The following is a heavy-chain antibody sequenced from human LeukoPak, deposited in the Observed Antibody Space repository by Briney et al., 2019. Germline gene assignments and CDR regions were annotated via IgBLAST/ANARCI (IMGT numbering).Heavy chain of an antibody. CDR2: IYTSGST. CDR1: GGSISSYY. J-gene: IGHJ6*03. Sequence: SETLSLTCTVSGGSISSYYWSWIRQPAGKGLEWIGRIYTSGSTNYNPSLKSRVTMSVDTSKNQFSLKLSSVTAADTAVYYCARRSWETQERGYCSSTSCYHYMDVWGKGTTVTVSS. D-gene: IGHD2-2*01. CDR3: ARRSWETQERGYCSSTSCYHYMDV. V-gene: IGHV4-4*07.